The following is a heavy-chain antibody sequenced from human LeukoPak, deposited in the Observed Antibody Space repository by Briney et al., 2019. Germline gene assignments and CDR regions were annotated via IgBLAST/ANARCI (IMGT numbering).Heavy chain of an antibody. D-gene: IGHD6-13*01. CDR1: GFTFSSYW. CDR2: IKQDGSEK. J-gene: IGHJ4*02. V-gene: IGHV3-7*04. Sequence: GGSLRLSCAASGFTFSSYWLSWVRQGRGQGLEWVANIKQDGSEKYYVDSVKGRFTISRDNAKNSLYLQMNSLRAEDTAVYYCARQPYSSSWPFDYWGQGTLVTVSS. CDR3: ARQPYSSSWPFDY.